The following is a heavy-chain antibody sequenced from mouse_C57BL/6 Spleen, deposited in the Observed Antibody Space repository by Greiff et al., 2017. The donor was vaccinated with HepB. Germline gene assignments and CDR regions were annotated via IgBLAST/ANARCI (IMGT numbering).Heavy chain of an antibody. D-gene: IGHD2-3*01. V-gene: IGHV2-9-1*01. CDR1: GFSLTSYA. J-gene: IGHJ3*01. CDR3: ARNSDYDGYYEY. Sequence: VKLMESGPGLVAPSQSLSITCTASGFSLTSYAISWVRQPPGKGLEWLGVIWPGGGTNYNSALKSRLSISKDNSKSQVFLKMNSLQTDDTASYYCARNSDYDGYYEYWGQGTLVTVSA. CDR2: IWPGGGT.